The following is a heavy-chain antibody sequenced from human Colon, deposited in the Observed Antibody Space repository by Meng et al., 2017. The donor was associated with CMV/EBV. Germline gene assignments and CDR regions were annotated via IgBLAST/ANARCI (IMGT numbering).Heavy chain of an antibody. D-gene: IGHD4-11*01. V-gene: IGHV3-30*04. CDR3: ARASNSSFDP. CDR2: ISHDGAKK. CDR1: GFTFSAYP. Sequence: GGSLRLSCAASGFTFSAYPIHWVRQAPGKGLEWVAIISHDGAKKNYGESVKGRFTISRDNSQKTVTVQMNSLRGDDTAVYYCARASNSSFDPWGQGTLVTVSS. J-gene: IGHJ5*02.